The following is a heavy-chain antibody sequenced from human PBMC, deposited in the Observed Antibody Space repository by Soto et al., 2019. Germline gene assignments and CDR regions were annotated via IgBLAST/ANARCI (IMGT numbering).Heavy chain of an antibody. J-gene: IGHJ3*01. Sequence: PGESLKISCKGSGYTFTRNWIGWVRQMPGKGLEWMGIIFPIGSDTRYSPSSQGQVTISADNSISTAYLQWSSLKASDTAIYYCATPGGRDFNAFDVWGQGTMVTVSS. CDR1: GYTFTRNW. D-gene: IGHD2-21*02. CDR2: IFPIGSDT. CDR3: ATPGGRDFNAFDV. V-gene: IGHV5-51*01.